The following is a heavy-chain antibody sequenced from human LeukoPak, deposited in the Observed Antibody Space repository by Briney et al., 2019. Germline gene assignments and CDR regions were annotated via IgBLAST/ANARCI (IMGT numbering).Heavy chain of an antibody. J-gene: IGHJ4*02. CDR1: GFTFSNYA. D-gene: IGHD6-19*01. Sequence: GGSLRLSCVASGFTFSNYAVNWVRQAPGKGLQWVSSIRGGGDFIYYAESVKGRFIISRDNSKGTVYLKMSSIRVEDTALYYCARAAGSSLSRARFDYWGPGTLVTASS. V-gene: IGHV3-23*01. CDR3: ARAAGSSLSRARFDY. CDR2: IRGGGDFI.